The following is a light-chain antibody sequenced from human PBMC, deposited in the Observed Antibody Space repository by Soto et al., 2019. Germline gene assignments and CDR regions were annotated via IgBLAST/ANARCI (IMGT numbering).Light chain of an antibody. CDR1: SSDVGSYNR. CDR2: EVN. CDR3: CSYAGSRMWV. Sequence: QSALTQPASVSGSLGQSITISCTGTSSDVGSYNRVSLYQQHPGKVPKVMIYEVNKRPSGVSNRFSGSKSGNTASLTISGLQAEDEADYYCCSYAGSRMWVLGGGTKLTVL. J-gene: IGLJ3*02. V-gene: IGLV2-23*02.